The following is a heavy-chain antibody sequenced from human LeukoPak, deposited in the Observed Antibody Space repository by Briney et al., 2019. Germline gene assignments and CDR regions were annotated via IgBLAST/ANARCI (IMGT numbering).Heavy chain of an antibody. CDR2: IYYSGST. CDR3: ARSGYDYVWGSPPEHWFDP. CDR1: GGSISSYY. D-gene: IGHD3-16*01. V-gene: IGHV4-59*01. J-gene: IGHJ5*02. Sequence: SETLSLTCTVSGGSISSYYWSWVRQPPGKGLEWIGYIYYSGSTNYNPSLKSRVTISVDTSKNQFSLKLSSVTAADTAVYYCARSGYDYVWGSPPEHWFDPWGQGTLVTVSS.